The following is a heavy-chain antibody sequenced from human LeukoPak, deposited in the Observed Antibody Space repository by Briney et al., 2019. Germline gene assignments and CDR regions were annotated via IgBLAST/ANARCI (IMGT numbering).Heavy chain of an antibody. CDR2: INPSGGST. D-gene: IGHD3-22*01. CDR3: ARSDYYYDGVTYRWFDP. Sequence: ASVKVSCKASGYTFTSYYMHWVRQAPGQGLEWMGIINPSGGSTSYAQKFQGRVTMTRDMSTSTVYMELSSLRSEDTAVYYCARSDYYYDGVTYRWFDPWGPGSLVTVSS. CDR1: GYTFTSYY. V-gene: IGHV1-46*01. J-gene: IGHJ5*02.